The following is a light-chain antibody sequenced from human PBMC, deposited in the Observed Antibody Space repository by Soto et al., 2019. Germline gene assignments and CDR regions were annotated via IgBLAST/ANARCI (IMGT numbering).Light chain of an antibody. CDR1: QTISSW. CDR2: KAS. Sequence: DIQMTQSPSTLSGSVVYRVNITCRASQTISSWLAWYQQKPGKAPKLLIYKASTLKSGVPSRFSGSGSGTEFTLTISSLQPDDFATYYCQNYNSYSEAFGQGNKGAIK. V-gene: IGKV1-5*03. CDR3: QNYNSYSEA. J-gene: IGKJ1*01.